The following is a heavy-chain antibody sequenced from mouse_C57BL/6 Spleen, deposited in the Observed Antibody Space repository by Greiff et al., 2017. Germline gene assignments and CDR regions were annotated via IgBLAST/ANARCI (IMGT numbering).Heavy chain of an antibody. Sequence: QVQLQQPGAELVKPGASVKLSCKASGYTFTSYWMHWVKQRPGQGLEWIGMIHPNSGSTNYNEKFKSKATLTVDNSSSTAYMQLSSLTSEDSAVYYCAVLITTVVDAMDYWGQGTSVTVSS. D-gene: IGHD1-1*01. CDR1: GYTFTSYW. CDR3: AVLITTVVDAMDY. CDR2: IHPNSGST. J-gene: IGHJ4*01. V-gene: IGHV1-64*01.